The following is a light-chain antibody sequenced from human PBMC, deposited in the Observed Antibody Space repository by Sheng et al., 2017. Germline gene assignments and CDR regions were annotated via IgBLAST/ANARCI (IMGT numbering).Light chain of an antibody. CDR1: HYINSIY. V-gene: IGKV3-20*01. CDR2: GTS. J-gene: IGKJ1*01. Sequence: VLTQSPGTLSLSPGERATLSCRASHYINSIYLSWYQQRPGQAPRLLIYGTSSRATGIPHRFSGSGSETDFTLTISRLEPEDSGVYYCQQHGSSPVAFGQGTKVEIK. CDR3: QQHGSSPVA.